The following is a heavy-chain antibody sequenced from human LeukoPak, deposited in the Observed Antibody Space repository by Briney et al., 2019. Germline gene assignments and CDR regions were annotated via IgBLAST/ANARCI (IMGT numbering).Heavy chain of an antibody. CDR1: GFTVSSNY. D-gene: IGHD3-22*01. V-gene: IGHV3-66*04. CDR3: ARRGNYYDSSHDFDY. CDR2: IYSGGST. J-gene: IGHJ4*02. Sequence: GGSLRLSCAASGFTVSSNYMSWVRQAPGKGLEWVSVIYSGGSTYYVDSVKGRFTISRDNTKNTLCLQMNSLRAEDTAVYYCARRGNYYDSSHDFDYWGQGTLVTVSS.